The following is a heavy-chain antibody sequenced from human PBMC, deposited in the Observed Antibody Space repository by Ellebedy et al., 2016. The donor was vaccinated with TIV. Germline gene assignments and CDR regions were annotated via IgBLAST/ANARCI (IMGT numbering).Heavy chain of an antibody. J-gene: IGHJ6*02. D-gene: IGHD6-19*01. CDR1: GFTFDDYA. CDR2: INWNSGSI. V-gene: IGHV3-9*01. CDR3: TKGRERSDWFNYYSDGMDV. Sequence: SLKISCAASGFTFDDYAMHWVRQAPGKGLEWVSGINWNSGSIGYADSVKGRFTISRDNAKNSLYLQMNSLRAEDTALYYCTKGRERSDWFNYYSDGMDVWGQGTTVTVSS.